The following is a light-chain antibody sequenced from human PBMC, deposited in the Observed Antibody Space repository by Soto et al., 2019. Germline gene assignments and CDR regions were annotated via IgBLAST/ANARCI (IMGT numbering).Light chain of an antibody. Sequence: EIVLTQSPGTLSLSPWERATLSCRASQSVSSSYLAWYQQKPGQAPRLLIYGASSRPTGIPDRFSGSGSGTDFTLTISRLEPEDFAVYYCQQYGSSSWTVGQGTNVEIK. CDR2: GAS. CDR3: QQYGSSSWT. V-gene: IGKV3-20*01. CDR1: QSVSSSY. J-gene: IGKJ1*01.